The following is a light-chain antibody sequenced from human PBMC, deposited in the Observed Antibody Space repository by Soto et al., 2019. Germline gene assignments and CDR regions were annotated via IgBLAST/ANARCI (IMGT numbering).Light chain of an antibody. Sequence: EIVMTQSPATLSVSPGERATLSCRASQSVISNFAWYQQKPGQAPRLLIYGASSRATGIPDRFSGSGSGTDFTLTISRLEPEDFAVYYCQQYGRSPTTFGQGTKVDI. CDR2: GAS. CDR1: QSVISN. J-gene: IGKJ1*01. CDR3: QQYGRSPTT. V-gene: IGKV3-20*01.